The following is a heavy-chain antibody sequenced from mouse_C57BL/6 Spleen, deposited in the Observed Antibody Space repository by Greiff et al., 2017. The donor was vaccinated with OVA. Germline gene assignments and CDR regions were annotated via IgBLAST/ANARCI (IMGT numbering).Heavy chain of an antibody. CDR3: ARAYSNYLFDY. CDR1: GFTFSSYA. V-gene: IGHV5-4*01. J-gene: IGHJ2*01. Sequence: EVQGVESGGGLVKPGGSLKLSCAASGFTFSSYAMSWVRQTPEKRLEWVATISDGGSYTYYPDNVKGRFTISRDNAKNNLYLQMSHLKSEDTAMYYCARAYSNYLFDYWGQGTTLTVSS. CDR2: ISDGGSYT. D-gene: IGHD2-5*01.